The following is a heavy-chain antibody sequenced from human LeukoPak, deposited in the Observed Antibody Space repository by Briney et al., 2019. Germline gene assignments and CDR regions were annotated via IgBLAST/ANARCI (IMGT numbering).Heavy chain of an antibody. CDR2: IYYSGST. CDR1: GGSISSGGYY. V-gene: IGHV4-31*03. CDR3: ARLVNYDSSGYYYFDY. J-gene: IGHJ4*02. D-gene: IGHD3-22*01. Sequence: SQTLSLTCTVSGGSISSGGYYWSWIRQHPGKGLEWIAYIYYSGSTYYNPSLKSRLTMSVDTSKSQFSLKLSSVTAADTAVYYCARLVNYDSSGYYYFDYWGQGTLVTVSS.